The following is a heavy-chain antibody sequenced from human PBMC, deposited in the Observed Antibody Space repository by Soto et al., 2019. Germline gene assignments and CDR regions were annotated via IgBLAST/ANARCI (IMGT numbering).Heavy chain of an antibody. J-gene: IGHJ4*02. D-gene: IGHD2-2*01. Sequence: GASVKVSCKASGGTFSSYAISWVRQAPGQGLEWMGGIIPIFGTANYAQKFQGRVTITADESTSTAYMELSSLRSEDTAVYYCARSNYCSSTICYLDYWGQGTLVTVSS. V-gene: IGHV1-69*13. CDR2: IIPIFGTA. CDR3: ARSNYCSSTICYLDY. CDR1: GGTFSSYA.